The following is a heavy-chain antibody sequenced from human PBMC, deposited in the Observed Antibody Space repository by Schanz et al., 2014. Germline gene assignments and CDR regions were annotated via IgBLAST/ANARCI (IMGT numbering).Heavy chain of an antibody. V-gene: IGHV1-18*01. CDR3: ARDRDQWDGNFCDF. Sequence: QVQLVQSEAAVKKPGASVKVSCKASGYFFSSYGISWVRQAPGQGLEWMGWISPYNGNTKYAEKLEDRVTMTTDISTSTAYMQLRSLTSDDTAVYYCARDRDQWDGNFCDFWGQGTLVTVSS. CDR2: ISPYNGNT. D-gene: IGHD1-26*01. J-gene: IGHJ4*02. CDR1: GYFFSSYG.